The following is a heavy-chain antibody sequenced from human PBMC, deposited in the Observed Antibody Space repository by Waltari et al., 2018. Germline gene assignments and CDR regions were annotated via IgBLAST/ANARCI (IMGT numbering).Heavy chain of an antibody. V-gene: IGHV3-21*01. CDR1: GFTFSSYS. Sequence: EVQLVESGGGLVKPGGSLRLSCAASGFTFSSYSMNWVRQAPGKGLEWVSSISSRSSYIYYADSVKGRFTISRDNAKNSLYLQMNSLRAEDTAVYYCASGGLGGYYFDYWGQGTLVTVSS. D-gene: IGHD3-16*01. CDR3: ASGGLGGYYFDY. J-gene: IGHJ4*02. CDR2: ISSRSSYI.